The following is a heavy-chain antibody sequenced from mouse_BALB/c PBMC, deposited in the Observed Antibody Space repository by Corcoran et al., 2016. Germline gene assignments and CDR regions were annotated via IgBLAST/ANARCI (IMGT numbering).Heavy chain of an antibody. CDR3: AREGVVARDAMDY. CDR1: GYSFTSSY. V-gene: IGHV1-66*01. J-gene: IGHJ4*01. CDR2: IFPGSGNT. D-gene: IGHD1-1*01. Sequence: QVQLQQSGPELVKPGASVKISYKASGYSFTSSYIQWVKQRPGQGMEWIGWIFPGSGNTKYNEKFKGKATLPADTSSSTAYMQLSSLTSEDSAVYFCAREGVVARDAMDYWGQGTSVTVSS.